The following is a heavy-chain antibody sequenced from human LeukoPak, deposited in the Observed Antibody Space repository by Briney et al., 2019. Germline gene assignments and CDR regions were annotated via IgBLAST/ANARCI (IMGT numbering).Heavy chain of an antibody. D-gene: IGHD4-17*01. Sequence: PSETLSLTCAVYGGPFNAYYWSWIRRPPGKGLEWIGEIKHSGSTNYNPSLTSRVTISVDTSKNQFSLQLSSVTAADTAVYYCARRTSDDYGDYGDYWGQGTLVTVSS. J-gene: IGHJ4*02. CDR1: GGPFNAYY. CDR3: ARRTSDDYGDYGDY. V-gene: IGHV4-34*01. CDR2: IKHSGST.